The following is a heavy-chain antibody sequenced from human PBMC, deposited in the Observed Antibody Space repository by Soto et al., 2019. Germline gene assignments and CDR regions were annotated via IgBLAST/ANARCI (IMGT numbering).Heavy chain of an antibody. J-gene: IGHJ4*02. CDR1: GFTFSSYG. CDR2: ISYDGSNK. CDR3: ARDLNYGLFDY. V-gene: IGHV3-30*03. Sequence: GGSLKLSCAASGFTFSSYGMHWVRQAPGKGLEWVAVISYDGSNKYYADSVKGRFTISRDNSKNSLYLQMNSLRAEDTAVYYSARDLNYGLFDYWGQGTLVTVSS. D-gene: IGHD4-17*01.